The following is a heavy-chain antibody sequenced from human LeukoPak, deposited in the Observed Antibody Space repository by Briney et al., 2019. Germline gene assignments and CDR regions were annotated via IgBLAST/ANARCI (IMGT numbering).Heavy chain of an antibody. CDR1: GGSISSYY. CDR3: ARLKRLTTVAYWYFDL. J-gene: IGHJ2*01. D-gene: IGHD4-23*01. Sequence: SETLSLTCTVSGGSISSYYWSWIRQPPGKVLEWIGYIYYSGSTNYNPSLKSRVTISVDTSKNQFSLKLSSVTAADTAVYYCARLKRLTTVAYWYFDLWGRGTLVTVSS. CDR2: IYYSGST. V-gene: IGHV4-59*08.